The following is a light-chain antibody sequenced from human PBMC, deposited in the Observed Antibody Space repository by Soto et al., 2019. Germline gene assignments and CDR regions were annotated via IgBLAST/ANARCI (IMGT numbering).Light chain of an antibody. CDR2: EVS. Sequence: QSVLTQPASVSGSPGQSITISCTGTSSDVGGYNYVSWYQQHPGKAPKLMIYEVSNRPSGVSNRFSGSKSGNTASLTISGLQVEDEADYYCSSYTSINTWVFGGGTKLTVL. J-gene: IGLJ3*02. V-gene: IGLV2-14*01. CDR1: SSDVGGYNY. CDR3: SSYTSINTWV.